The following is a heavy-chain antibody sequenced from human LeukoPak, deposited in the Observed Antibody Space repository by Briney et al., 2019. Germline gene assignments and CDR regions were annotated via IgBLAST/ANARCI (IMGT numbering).Heavy chain of an antibody. Sequence: PGGSLRLSCAVSGFTFNNYWMSWVRQAPGKGLEWVANITPDGSDRYYVDSLKGRVTISRDNTKSSLYLQLNSLRAEDTAVYYCVPGGLAVSGIDYWGQGALVTVPS. J-gene: IGHJ4*02. CDR3: VPGGLAVSGIDY. CDR2: ITPDGSDR. D-gene: IGHD6-19*01. CDR1: GFTFNNYW. V-gene: IGHV3-7*01.